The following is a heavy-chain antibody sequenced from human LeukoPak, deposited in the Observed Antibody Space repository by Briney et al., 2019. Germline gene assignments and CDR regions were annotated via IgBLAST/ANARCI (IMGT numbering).Heavy chain of an antibody. CDR3: ARAPLTTEGANWFDP. Sequence: SQTLSLTCTVSGGSISSRDYFWSWIRQPRGKGPEWIGYIYYSGTTYYNPSLKSRVTISVDTSKDQFSLKLTSVTAADTAVYYCARAPLTTEGANWFDPWGPGALVTVSS. J-gene: IGHJ5*02. CDR1: GGSISSRDYF. D-gene: IGHD4-11*01. V-gene: IGHV4-30-4*08. CDR2: IYYSGTT.